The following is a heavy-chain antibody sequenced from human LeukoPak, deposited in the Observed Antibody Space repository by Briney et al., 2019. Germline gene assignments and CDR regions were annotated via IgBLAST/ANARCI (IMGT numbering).Heavy chain of an antibody. J-gene: IGHJ6*03. CDR1: GGSFSGYY. CDR3: ARGSSGLAARPKGYYYMDV. CDR2: INHSGST. D-gene: IGHD6-6*01. V-gene: IGHV4-34*01. Sequence: PSRTLSPTCAVYGGSFSGYYWSSIRQPPGKGLEWIGGINHSGSTNNNPSLKSRVTISVDSSKHQFSLKLSSVTAADTAVYYCARGSSGLAARPKGYYYMDVWGKGTTVTVSS.